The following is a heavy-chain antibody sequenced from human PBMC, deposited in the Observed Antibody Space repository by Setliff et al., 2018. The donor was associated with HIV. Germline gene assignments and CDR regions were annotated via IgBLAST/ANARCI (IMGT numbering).Heavy chain of an antibody. D-gene: IGHD3-10*01. J-gene: IGHJ4*01. V-gene: IGHV4-4*07. CDR3: ARLAEDYYNSESWEVDY. CDR1: DDPISSYY. CDR2: LYVSGDT. Sequence: SETLSLTCYVTDDPISSYYWSWVRQPAGKGLEWIGRLYVSGDTNYNPSLKSRVTMSLDTSKNRFSLRLNSVTATDTAIYYCARLAEDYYNSESWEVDYWGHGTLVTVSS.